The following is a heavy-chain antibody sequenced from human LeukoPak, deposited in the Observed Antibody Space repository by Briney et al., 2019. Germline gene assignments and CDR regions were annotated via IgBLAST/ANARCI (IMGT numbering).Heavy chain of an antibody. J-gene: IGHJ4*02. V-gene: IGHV1-8*03. CDR2: MNPNSGNT. Sequence: GASVKVSCKASGYTFTSYDINRVRQATGQGLEWMGWMNPNSGNTGYAQKFQGRVTITRNTSISTAYMELSSLRSEDTAVYYCARGAGWGAMVTHWGQGTLVTVSS. D-gene: IGHD5-18*01. CDR3: ARGAGWGAMVTH. CDR1: GYTFTSYD.